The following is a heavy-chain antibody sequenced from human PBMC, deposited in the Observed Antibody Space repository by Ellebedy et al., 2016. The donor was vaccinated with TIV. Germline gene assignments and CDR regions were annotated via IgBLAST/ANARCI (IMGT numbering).Heavy chain of an antibody. D-gene: IGHD1-26*01. Sequence: AASVKVSCKASGYTFTNYYMHWVRQAPGQGLEWMGWISAYNGNTNYAQKLQGRVTMTTDTSTSTAYMELRSLRSDDTAVYYCARWGWELLFSSLNYYYYGMDVWGQGTTVTVSS. J-gene: IGHJ6*02. CDR3: ARWGWELLFSSLNYYYYGMDV. CDR1: GYTFTNYY. CDR2: ISAYNGNT. V-gene: IGHV1-18*04.